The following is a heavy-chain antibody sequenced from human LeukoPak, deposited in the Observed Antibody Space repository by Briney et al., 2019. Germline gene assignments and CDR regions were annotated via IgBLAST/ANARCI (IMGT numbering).Heavy chain of an antibody. D-gene: IGHD3-9*01. J-gene: IGHJ4*02. Sequence: ASVKVSCKASGYTFTNYYMHWVRQAPGQGLEWMGWINPNSGGTNYAQKFQGRVTMTRDTSISTAYMELSRLRSDDTAVYYCARGGYDILTGTYYFDYWGQGTLVTVSS. CDR2: INPNSGGT. CDR1: GYTFTNYY. CDR3: ARGGYDILTGTYYFDY. V-gene: IGHV1-2*02.